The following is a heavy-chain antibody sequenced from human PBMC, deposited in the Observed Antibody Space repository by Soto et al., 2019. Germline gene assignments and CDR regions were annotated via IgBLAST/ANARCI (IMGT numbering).Heavy chain of an antibody. CDR2: IHPDGGHT. Sequence: ASVNVSCKASGYTFTNYYVQWVRQAPGQGLELLGVIHPDGGHTTYSQKFQDRVTMTRXXXXXXVXMXLXXPXSEDTAVYYCAIGDNDCWRQGTLVTVSS. CDR1: GYTFTNYY. J-gene: IGHJ4*02. V-gene: IGHV1-46*03. CDR3: AIGDNDC.